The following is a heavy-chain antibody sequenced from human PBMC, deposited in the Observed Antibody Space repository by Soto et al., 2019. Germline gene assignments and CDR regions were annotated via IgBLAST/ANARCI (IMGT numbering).Heavy chain of an antibody. J-gene: IGHJ6*02. V-gene: IGHV4-59*01. CDR1: GGSMRRYY. CDR3: ASEGGSTWSGDDGMDV. D-gene: IGHD6-13*01. CDR2: IYWSGST. Sequence: QVHLQESGPGLVKPSETLSLTCTVSGGSMRRYYWNWIRQPPGKGLEWIGYIYWSGSTNYNPSLKSRITISVDTSNNQFSLKLDSVTAADTAVYYCASEGGSTWSGDDGMDVWGQGATVTVSS.